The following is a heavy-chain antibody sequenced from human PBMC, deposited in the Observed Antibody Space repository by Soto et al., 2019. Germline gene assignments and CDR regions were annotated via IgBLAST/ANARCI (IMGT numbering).Heavy chain of an antibody. Sequence: GGSLRLSCAASGFTFSSYAMSWVRQAPGKGLEWVSAISGSGGSTYYADSVKGRFTISRDNSKNTLYLQMNSLRAEDTAVYYCASPIATQYDILTGYLDYWGQGTLVTVSS. CDR2: ISGSGGST. V-gene: IGHV3-23*01. CDR3: ASPIATQYDILTGYLDY. CDR1: GFTFSSYA. J-gene: IGHJ4*02. D-gene: IGHD3-9*01.